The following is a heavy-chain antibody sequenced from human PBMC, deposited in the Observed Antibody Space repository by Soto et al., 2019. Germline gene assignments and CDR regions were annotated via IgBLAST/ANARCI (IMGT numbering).Heavy chain of an antibody. CDR2: ISAYNGNT. J-gene: IGHJ3*02. CDR3: ARDALYCSSTSCRPAHLLLYEGLEI. D-gene: IGHD2-2*01. V-gene: IGHV1-18*01. Sequence: ASVTVSCKASGYTFTSYGISWVRQAPGQGLEWMGWISAYNGNTNYAQKLQGRVTMTTDTSTSTAYMELRSLRSDDTAVYYCARDALYCSSTSCRPAHLLLYEGLEIRGQGRIVTVSS. CDR1: GYTFTSYG.